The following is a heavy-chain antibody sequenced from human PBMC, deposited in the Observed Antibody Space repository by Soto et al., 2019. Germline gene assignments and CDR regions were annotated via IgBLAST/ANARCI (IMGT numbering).Heavy chain of an antibody. J-gene: IGHJ4*02. V-gene: IGHV4-59*01. D-gene: IGHD6-13*01. CDR2: ISYSGST. Sequence: NPSETLSLTCTVSIDSISSYYWSWIRQPPGKRLEWIGYISYSGSTDYNPSLKSRVTISGDTSKNQFSLKVSSVTAADTAVYYCARGTSWQLPFDYWGQGTLVTVSS. CDR3: ARGTSWQLPFDY. CDR1: IDSISSYY.